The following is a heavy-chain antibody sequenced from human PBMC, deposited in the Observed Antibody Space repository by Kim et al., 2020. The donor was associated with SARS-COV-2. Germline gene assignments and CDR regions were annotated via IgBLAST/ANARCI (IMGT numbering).Heavy chain of an antibody. CDR3: ARGWNSGSYHPDMYYYYGMDV. Sequence: GGSLRLSCAASGFTFSSYSMNWVRQAPGKGLEWVSSISSSSYIYYADSVKGRFTISRDNAKNSLYLQMNSLRAEDTAVYYCARGWNSGSYHPDMYYYYGMDVWGQGTTVTVSS. V-gene: IGHV3-21*01. D-gene: IGHD1-26*01. CDR2: ISSSSYI. J-gene: IGHJ6*02. CDR1: GFTFSSYS.